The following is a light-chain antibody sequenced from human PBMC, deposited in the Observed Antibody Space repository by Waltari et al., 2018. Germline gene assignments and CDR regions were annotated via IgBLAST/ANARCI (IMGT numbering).Light chain of an antibody. J-gene: IGKJ1*01. CDR2: GAS. V-gene: IGKV3-20*01. CDR3: QQHVSLPAT. CDR1: QSVSRY. Sequence: EIVLTQSPGTLSLSPRERATLSCRASQSVSRYLAWYQQKPGQAPRLLIYGASTRATGIPDRFSGSGSGTDFSLTISRLDPEDFAVYFCQQHVSLPATFGQGTKVEIK.